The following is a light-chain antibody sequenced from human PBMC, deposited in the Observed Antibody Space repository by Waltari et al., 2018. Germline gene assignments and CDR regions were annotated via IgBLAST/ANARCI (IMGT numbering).Light chain of an antibody. Sequence: QSALTQPASVSGSPGQSITLSCTGTSSDVGGYNYVSWYQQHPGKAPKLMIYDVSKRPSGVSNRFSGSKSGNTASLTISGLQAEDEADYYCSSFTSSNTVVFGGGTKLTVL. V-gene: IGLV2-14*01. CDR1: SSDVGGYNY. CDR2: DVS. J-gene: IGLJ3*02. CDR3: SSFTSSNTVV.